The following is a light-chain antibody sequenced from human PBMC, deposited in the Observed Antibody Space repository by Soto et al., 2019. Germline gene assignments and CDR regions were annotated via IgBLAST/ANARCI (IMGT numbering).Light chain of an antibody. J-gene: IGKJ1*01. CDR3: QQYGSSPWT. V-gene: IGKV3-20*01. CDR1: QSVSSSY. Sequence: EIVLTQSPAPLSLSPGETAMLSCIDSQSVSSSYLAWYQQKPGQAPRLLIYGASSRATGIPDRFSGSGSGTDFTITISRLEPEDFAVYYCQQYGSSPWTFGQGTKVDIK. CDR2: GAS.